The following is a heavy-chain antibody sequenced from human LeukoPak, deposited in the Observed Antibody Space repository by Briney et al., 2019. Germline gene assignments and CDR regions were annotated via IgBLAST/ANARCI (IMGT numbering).Heavy chain of an antibody. Sequence: PGGSLRLSCAASGFTFSNHWMHWVRQAPGKGLVWVSRINSGGSSTSYGGPVEGRFTISRDNARNTLYMQMNSLRVEDTAVYYCARDLWGDRAGFFDPWGPGTLVSVSS. D-gene: IGHD2-21*01. CDR3: ARDLWGDRAGFFDP. J-gene: IGHJ5*02. V-gene: IGHV3-74*01. CDR1: GFTFSNHW. CDR2: INSGGSST.